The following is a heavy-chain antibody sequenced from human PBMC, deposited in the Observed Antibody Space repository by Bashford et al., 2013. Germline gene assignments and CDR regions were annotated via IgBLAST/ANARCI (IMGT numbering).Heavy chain of an antibody. D-gene: IGHD1-26*01. J-gene: IGHJ4*02. CDR1: GFTVSSNY. CDR3: ARVGATPLYYFDY. V-gene: IGHV3-53*01. CDR2: IYSGGST. Sequence: GGSLRLSCAASGFTVSSNYMSWVRQAPGKGLEWVSVIYSGGSTYYADSVKGRFTISRDNSKNTLYLQMNSLRAEDTAVYYCARVGATPLYYFDYWGQGTLVTVSS.